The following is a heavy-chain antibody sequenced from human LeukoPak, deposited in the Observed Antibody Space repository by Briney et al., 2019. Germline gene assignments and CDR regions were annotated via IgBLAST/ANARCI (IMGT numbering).Heavy chain of an antibody. CDR2: IIPIFGTA. Sequence: ASVKVSCKASGGTFSSYAISWVRQAPGQGLEWMGGIIPIFGTANYAQKFQGRVTITADKSTSTAYMELSSLRSEDTAVYYCARVLIRAAAAKYYYYYYMDVWGKGTTVTVSS. CDR1: GGTFSSYA. V-gene: IGHV1-69*06. J-gene: IGHJ6*03. CDR3: ARVLIRAAAAKYYYYYYMDV. D-gene: IGHD6-13*01.